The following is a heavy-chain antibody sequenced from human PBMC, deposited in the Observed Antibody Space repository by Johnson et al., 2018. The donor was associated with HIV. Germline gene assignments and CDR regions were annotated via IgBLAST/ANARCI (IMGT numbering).Heavy chain of an antibody. D-gene: IGHD4-17*01. J-gene: IGHJ3*02. Sequence: VQLVESGGGLVQPGRSLRLSCAASGFTFDDYAMHWVRQAPGKGLEWVSGISWYSGSLGYADSVKGRFTISRDNAKNSLYLQMNSLRAEDTALYYCAKDTVAGYGDSRGAFESWGQGTMVTVSS. CDR3: AKDTVAGYGDSRGAFES. CDR1: GFTFDDYA. CDR2: ISWYSGSL. V-gene: IGHV3-9*01.